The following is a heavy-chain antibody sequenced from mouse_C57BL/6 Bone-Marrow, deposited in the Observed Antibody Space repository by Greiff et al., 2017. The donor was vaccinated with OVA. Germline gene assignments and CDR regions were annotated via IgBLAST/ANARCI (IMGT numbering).Heavy chain of an antibody. D-gene: IGHD2-3*01. CDR2: IAPNSGGT. J-gene: IGHJ3*01. V-gene: IGHV1-72*01. Sequence: QVQLQQPGAELVKPGASVKLSCKASGYTFTSYWMHWVKQRPGRGLEWIGRIAPNSGGTQYNEKFKSKATLTVAKPSSTAYMQLSSLTSEDSAVYYGAREDGYYPAWFAYWGQGTRVTVSA. CDR1: GYTFTSYW. CDR3: AREDGYYPAWFAY.